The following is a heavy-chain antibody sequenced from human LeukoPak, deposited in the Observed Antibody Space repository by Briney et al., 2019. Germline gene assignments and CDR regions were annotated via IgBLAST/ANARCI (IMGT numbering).Heavy chain of an antibody. V-gene: IGHV3-66*01. D-gene: IGHD6-13*01. CDR3: ARDALVPDGFDL. J-gene: IGHJ3*01. CDR2: FYPGGTT. CDR1: GFTVSSNY. Sequence: GGSLRLSCAASGFTVSSNYMIWVRQPPGMGLEWVSVFYPGGTTYYADSVKGRFSISRDNSKNIVSLQMNSLRAEDTAVYYCARDALVPDGFDLWGQGTMVSVSS.